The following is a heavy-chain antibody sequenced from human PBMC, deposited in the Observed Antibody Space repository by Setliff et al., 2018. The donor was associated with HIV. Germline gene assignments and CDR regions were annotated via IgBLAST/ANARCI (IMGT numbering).Heavy chain of an antibody. CDR2: VHYTGSS. D-gene: IGHD3-9*01. V-gene: IGHV4-39*02. CDR1: GVAISGSTYY. J-gene: IGHJ6*03. Sequence: KPSETLSLTCAATGVAISGSTYYWAWIRQSPGRGLQWIGSVHYTGSSYRNPSLKSRLTISIDTSRNHFSLNLTTVTAADTAVYYCAMTLRLFDWGYTDVWGKGTTVTVSS. CDR3: AMTLRLFDWGYTDV.